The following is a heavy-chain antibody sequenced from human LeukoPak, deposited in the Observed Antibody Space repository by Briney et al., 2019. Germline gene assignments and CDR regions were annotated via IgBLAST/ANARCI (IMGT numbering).Heavy chain of an antibody. J-gene: IGHJ4*02. CDR1: GFTFSDTW. CDR3: ARNRRGHTCDY. V-gene: IGHV3-74*01. CDR2: IRSDGSDT. Sequence: PGGSLRLSCAASGFTFSDTWMHWVRQAPGEGLVWVSRIRSDGSDTRYAESVKGRFTISRDNAKNSLYLQMNSLRAEDTAVYYCARNRRGHTCDYWGQGTLVTVSS. D-gene: IGHD1-14*01.